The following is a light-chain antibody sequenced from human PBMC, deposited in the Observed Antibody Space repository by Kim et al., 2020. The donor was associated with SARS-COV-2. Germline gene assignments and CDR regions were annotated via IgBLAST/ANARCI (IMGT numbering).Light chain of an antibody. Sequence: QRVTIPCTGRSSNIGAGYDVHWYQQLPGTAPKLLIYGNSNRPSGVPDRFSGSKSGTSASLAITGLQAEDEADYYCQSYDSSLSGWVFGGGTQLTVL. J-gene: IGLJ3*02. CDR2: GNS. CDR3: QSYDSSLSGWV. V-gene: IGLV1-40*01. CDR1: SSNIGAGYD.